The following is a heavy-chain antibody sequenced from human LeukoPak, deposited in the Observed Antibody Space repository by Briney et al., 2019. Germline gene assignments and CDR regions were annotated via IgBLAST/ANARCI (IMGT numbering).Heavy chain of an antibody. CDR3: ARDESSWIPEEGGWFDP. Sequence: PGRSLRLSCAASGFTFDDYAMHWVRQAPGKGLEWVSGISWNSGSIGYADSVKGRFTISRDNAKNSLYLQMNSLRAEDTAVYYCARDESSWIPEEGGWFDPWGQGTLVTVSS. D-gene: IGHD2-15*01. CDR2: ISWNSGSI. CDR1: GFTFDDYA. J-gene: IGHJ5*02. V-gene: IGHV3-9*01.